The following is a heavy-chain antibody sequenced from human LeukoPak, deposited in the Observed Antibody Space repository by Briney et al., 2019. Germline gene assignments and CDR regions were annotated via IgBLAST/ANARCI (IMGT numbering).Heavy chain of an antibody. Sequence: GASVKVSCKASGYTFTSYGISWVRQAPGQGLEWMGWISAYNGNTNYAQKLQGRVTMTTDTSTSTAYMELSSLTSDDTAVYYCARGRYCSSTSCPFDYWGQGTLVTVSS. J-gene: IGHJ4*02. D-gene: IGHD2-2*01. CDR3: ARGRYCSSTSCPFDY. V-gene: IGHV1-18*01. CDR1: GYTFTSYG. CDR2: ISAYNGNT.